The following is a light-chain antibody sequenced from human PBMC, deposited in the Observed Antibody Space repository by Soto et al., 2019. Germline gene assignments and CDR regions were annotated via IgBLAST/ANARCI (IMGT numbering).Light chain of an antibody. CDR3: QQRGSLFS. CDR2: DAF. CDR1: QSVGTY. Sequence: EIVFTQSPATLSLSPGKRATLSCRASQSVGTYLAWYQQRPGQAPRLLIYDAFHRATGIPARFSGSGAGTDFTLTINSLEPEDFAIYYCQQRGSLFSFGPGTKVDFK. V-gene: IGKV3-11*01. J-gene: IGKJ3*01.